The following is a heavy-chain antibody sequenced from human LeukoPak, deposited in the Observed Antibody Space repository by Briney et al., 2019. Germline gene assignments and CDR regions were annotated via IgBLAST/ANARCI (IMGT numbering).Heavy chain of an antibody. V-gene: IGHV4-39*01. J-gene: IGHJ3*02. CDR2: IYYSGST. D-gene: IGHD3-22*01. CDR3: ARLLRGTYYYDSSVLRAFDI. CDR1: GGSISSSSYY. Sequence: SETLSLTCTVSGGSISSSSYYWGWIRQPPGKGLEWIGSIYYSGSTYYNPSLKSRVTISVDTSKNQFSLKLSSVTAADTAVYYCARLLRGTYYYDSSVLRAFDIWGQGTMVTVSS.